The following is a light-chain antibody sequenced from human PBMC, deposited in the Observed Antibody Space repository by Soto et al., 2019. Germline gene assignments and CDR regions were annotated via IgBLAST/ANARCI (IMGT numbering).Light chain of an antibody. J-gene: IGKJ3*01. CDR1: QSVSSSY. Sequence: EIVLTQSPGTLSLSPGERATLSCRASQSVSSSYLAWYQQKPGQAPRLLIYGASSRATGIPDRFSGSGSGTDFPVSISRLEPEDFAVYYCQQYGSSSLVTFGPGTKVDIK. CDR2: GAS. CDR3: QQYGSSSLVT. V-gene: IGKV3-20*01.